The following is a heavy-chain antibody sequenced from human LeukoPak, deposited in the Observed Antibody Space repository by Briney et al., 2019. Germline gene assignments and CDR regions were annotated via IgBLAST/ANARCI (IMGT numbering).Heavy chain of an antibody. D-gene: IGHD3-22*01. CDR1: GGSLISSDHY. V-gene: IGHV4-39*01. J-gene: IGHJ3*01. CDR3: ARYDSRTVNVFDL. CDR2: MYYSGST. Sequence: PSETLSLTCTVSGGSLISSDHYWGWVRQPPGTGLEWVGCMYYSGSTYYNPSLKSRVTIAVDTSKNQFSLKLTSVTAADAAVYYCARYDSRTVNVFDLWGQGTTVTVSP.